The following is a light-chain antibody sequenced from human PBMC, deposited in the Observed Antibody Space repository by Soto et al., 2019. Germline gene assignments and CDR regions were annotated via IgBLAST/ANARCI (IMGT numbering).Light chain of an antibody. Sequence: EIALTQSPATLSLSPGERATLSCRTSQSVSSYLAWYQQKPGQAPRLLIYGASNRATGIPARFSGSGSETDFTLTISSLEPEDFAGYYCQQSSATWTFGQGTKVEIK. J-gene: IGKJ1*01. CDR3: QQSSATWT. V-gene: IGKV3-11*01. CDR1: QSVSSY. CDR2: GAS.